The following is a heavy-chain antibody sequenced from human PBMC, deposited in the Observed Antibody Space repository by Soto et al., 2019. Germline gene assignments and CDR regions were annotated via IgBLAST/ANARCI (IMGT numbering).Heavy chain of an antibody. V-gene: IGHV3-66*01. Sequence: GGSLRLSCAASGFTVISNYMTWVRQAPGTGLEWVSVIYSGGSTYYADSVKGRFTISRDNSKNTLYLQMNSLRAEDTAVYYCAAPTMDGMDVWGQGTTVTVSS. D-gene: IGHD3-10*01. CDR1: GFTVISNY. CDR3: AAPTMDGMDV. J-gene: IGHJ6*02. CDR2: IYSGGST.